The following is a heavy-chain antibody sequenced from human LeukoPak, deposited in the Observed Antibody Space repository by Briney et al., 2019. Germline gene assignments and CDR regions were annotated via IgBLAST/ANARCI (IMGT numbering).Heavy chain of an antibody. V-gene: IGHV3-21*01. J-gene: IGHJ3*02. CDR3: ARSRELRRRSAFDI. CDR1: GFTFSSYS. CDR2: ISSSSSYI. Sequence: AGSLTLSCAASGFTFSSYSMNWVRQGQGKGLEGVSSISSSSSYIYYADSVKGRFTISRDNAKNSLYLQMNSLRAEDTAVYYCARSRELRRRSAFDIWGQGTTVTVSS. D-gene: IGHD2-21*01.